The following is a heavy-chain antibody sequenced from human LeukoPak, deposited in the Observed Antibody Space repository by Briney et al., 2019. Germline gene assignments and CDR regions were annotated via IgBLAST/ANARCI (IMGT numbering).Heavy chain of an antibody. CDR1: GSSFTTYW. D-gene: IGHD3-10*01. Sequence: GESLKISCQGSGSSFTTYWIAWVRQMPGKGLEWMGIIYPGDSDTRYSPSFQGQVTISADKSISTAYLQWSSLKASDTAMYYCARSVVWFGELDDYWGQGTLVTVSS. CDR3: ARSVVWFGELDDY. V-gene: IGHV5-51*03. J-gene: IGHJ4*02. CDR2: IYPGDSDT.